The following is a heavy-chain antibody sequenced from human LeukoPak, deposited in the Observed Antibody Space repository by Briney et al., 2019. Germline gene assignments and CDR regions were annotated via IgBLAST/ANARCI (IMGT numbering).Heavy chain of an antibody. Sequence: ASVKVSCKASGYTFTGYYMHWVRQAPGQGLEWMGWINPNSGGTNYAQKFQGRVTMTTDTSTSTAYMELRSLRSDDTAVYYCARDLPLGGGFDYWGQGTLVTVSS. CDR2: INPNSGGT. CDR3: ARDLPLGGGFDY. CDR1: GYTFTGYY. J-gene: IGHJ4*02. D-gene: IGHD3-16*01. V-gene: IGHV1-2*02.